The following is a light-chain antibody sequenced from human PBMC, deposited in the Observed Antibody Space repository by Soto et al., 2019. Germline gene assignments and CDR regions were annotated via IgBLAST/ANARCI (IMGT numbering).Light chain of an antibody. Sequence: QCGRPHPASVSGSPGQSITISCTGTSSDVGGYNYVSWYQQHPGKAPKLMIYEVSNRPSGVSNRFSGSKSGNTASLTISGLQAEEEADYYCSSYTSSTNYVFGTGTKVTVL. J-gene: IGLJ1*01. V-gene: IGLV2-14*01. CDR1: SSDVGGYNY. CDR2: EVS. CDR3: SSYTSSTNYV.